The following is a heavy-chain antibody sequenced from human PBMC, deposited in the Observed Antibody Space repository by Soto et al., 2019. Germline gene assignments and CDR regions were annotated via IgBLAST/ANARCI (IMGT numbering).Heavy chain of an antibody. D-gene: IGHD1-26*01. V-gene: IGHV4-30-4*01. CDR3: ARETFSSGLNNFDY. Sequence: QVQLQESGPGLVKPSQTLSLTCTVSGGSISSGDYYWSWIRQPPGKGREWIGYIYYSGSTYYNPSLKSRVTIAVDTSKNQFSLKLSSVTAADTAVYYCARETFSSGLNNFDYWGQGTMVTVSS. CDR1: GGSISSGDYY. J-gene: IGHJ4*02. CDR2: IYYSGST.